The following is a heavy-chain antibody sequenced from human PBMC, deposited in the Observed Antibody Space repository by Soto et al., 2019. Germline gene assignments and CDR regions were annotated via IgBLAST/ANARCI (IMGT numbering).Heavy chain of an antibody. CDR1: GYTFTGYY. J-gene: IGHJ3*02. CDR3: ASEGIRSSGSDVAAFDN. V-gene: IGHV1-2*04. Sequence: ASVKVSCKASGYTFTGYYMHWVRQAPGQGLEWMGWINPNRGGTNYAQKFQGWVTMTSDTSISTAYMELSRLRSDDTAVYYCASEGIRSSGSDVAAFDNWGQGTVVTVAS. D-gene: IGHD6-13*01. CDR2: INPNRGGT.